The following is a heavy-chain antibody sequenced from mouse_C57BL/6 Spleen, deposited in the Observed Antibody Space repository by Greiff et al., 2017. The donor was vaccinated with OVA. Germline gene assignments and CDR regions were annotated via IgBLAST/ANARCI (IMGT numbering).Heavy chain of an antibody. J-gene: IGHJ4*01. CDR3: ARGRLGRGARDY. V-gene: IGHV1-69*01. CDR2: IDPSDSYT. CDR1: GYTFTSYW. D-gene: IGHD4-1*01. Sequence: QVQLQQPGAELVMPGASVKLSCKASGYTFTSYWMHWVKQRPGQGLEWIGEIDPSDSYTNYNQKFKGKSTLTVDKSSSTAYMQLSSLTSEDSAVYYCARGRLGRGARDYWGQGTSVTVSS.